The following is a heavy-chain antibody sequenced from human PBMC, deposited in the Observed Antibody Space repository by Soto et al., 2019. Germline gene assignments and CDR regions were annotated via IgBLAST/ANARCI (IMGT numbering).Heavy chain of an antibody. CDR3: ARIFGDYYDSSGYLPWFDP. D-gene: IGHD3-22*01. CDR1: GFSFSSYS. CDR2: ISSSSTI. V-gene: IGHV3-48*02. Sequence: PGGSLRLSCAASGFSFSSYSMNWVRQAPGKGLGWVSYISSSSTIYYADSVKGRFTISRDNAKNSLYLQMNSLRDEDTAVYYCARIFGDYYDSSGYLPWFDPWGQGTLVTVSS. J-gene: IGHJ5*02.